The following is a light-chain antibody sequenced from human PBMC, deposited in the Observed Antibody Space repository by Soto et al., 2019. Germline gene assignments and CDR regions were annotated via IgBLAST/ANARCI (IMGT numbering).Light chain of an antibody. CDR2: AAS. CDR1: QSISSY. CDR3: QQSYSTWT. V-gene: IGKV1-39*01. Sequence: DIQMTQSPSSLSASVGDRVTITCRASQSISSYLNWYQQKPGKAPKLLIYAASSLQSGVSSRFSCSGSGTDFTLTISSLQPEDFATYYCQQSYSTWTFGQGTKVEIK. J-gene: IGKJ1*01.